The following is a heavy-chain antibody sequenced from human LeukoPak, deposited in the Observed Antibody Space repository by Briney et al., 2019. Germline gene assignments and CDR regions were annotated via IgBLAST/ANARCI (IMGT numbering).Heavy chain of an antibody. CDR1: GGSISSYY. Sequence: PSETLSLTCTVSGGSISSYYWSWIRQPPGKGLEWIGYIYYSGSTNYNPSLKSRVIISVDTSKNQFSLKLSSVTAADTAVYYCAIVLGRYQPLDYWGQGTLVTVSS. V-gene: IGHV4-59*01. D-gene: IGHD2-2*01. CDR2: IYYSGST. J-gene: IGHJ4*02. CDR3: AIVLGRYQPLDY.